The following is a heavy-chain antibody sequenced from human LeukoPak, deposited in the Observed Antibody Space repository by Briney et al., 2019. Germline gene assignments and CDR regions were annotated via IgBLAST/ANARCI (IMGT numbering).Heavy chain of an antibody. CDR2: IHYSGTT. CDR3: ARGPTYQPIDS. Sequence: SETLSLTCTVSGGSITNYYWSWIRQPPGKGLDWIASIHYSGTTYYNPSLKSRVTISVDTSKNHFSLKLSSVTAADTAVYYCARGPTYQPIDSWGQGTLVTVSS. V-gene: IGHV4-59*05. CDR1: GGSITNYY. D-gene: IGHD2-2*01. J-gene: IGHJ4*02.